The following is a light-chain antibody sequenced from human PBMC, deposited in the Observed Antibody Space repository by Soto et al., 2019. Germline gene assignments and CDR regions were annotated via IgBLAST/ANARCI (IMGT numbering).Light chain of an antibody. CDR2: DAS. CDR1: QSISSW. J-gene: IGKJ1*01. CDR3: QQYNSYSGT. V-gene: IGKV1-5*01. Sequence: DIQMTQSPSTLSASVGDRVTITCRASQSISSWLAWYQQKPGKAPKLLIYDASSLESGVPSRFSGSGSGTEFTPTISILQPEDFATYYCQQYNSYSGTFGQGTKVEIK.